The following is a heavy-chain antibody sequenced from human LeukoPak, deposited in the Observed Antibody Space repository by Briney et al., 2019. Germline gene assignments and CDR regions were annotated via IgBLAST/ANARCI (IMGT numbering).Heavy chain of an antibody. V-gene: IGHV4-38-2*02. J-gene: IGHJ4*02. D-gene: IGHD2-21*02. CDR3: ARDQAYCGGDCYFDF. CDR2: IYHSGST. CDR1: DYSISSAYY. Sequence: ASETLSPTCAVSDYSISSAYYWGWIRPPPGKGLEWIGSIYHSGSTDYNPSLKSRVTISVDTSKNQFSLKLRSVTAADTAVYYCARDQAYCGGDCYFDFWGQGTLVTVSS.